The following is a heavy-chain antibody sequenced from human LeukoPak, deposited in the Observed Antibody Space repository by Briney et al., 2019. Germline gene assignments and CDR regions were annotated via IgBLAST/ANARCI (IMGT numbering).Heavy chain of an antibody. CDR1: GLTVSSNF. CDR2: IYGGGST. V-gene: IGHV3-53*01. Sequence: GGSLRLSCAATGLTVSSNFMSWVRQAPGKGLEWVSVIYGGGSTYYADSVKGRFTISRDTPKNTLYLQMNSLRAEDTAVYYCARDASTVTTRWFDPWGQGTLVTVSS. D-gene: IGHD4-11*01. CDR3: ARDASTVTTRWFDP. J-gene: IGHJ5*02.